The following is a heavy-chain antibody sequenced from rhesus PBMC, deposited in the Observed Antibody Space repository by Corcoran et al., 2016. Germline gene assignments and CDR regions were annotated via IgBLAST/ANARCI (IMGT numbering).Heavy chain of an antibody. D-gene: IGHD3-34*01. CDR3: ARDYWGSLDY. Sequence: QVQLQESGPGQVKPSETLSVTCAVYSGSFTIRHWSWIRQAPGKGLEWIEYIMGSGVSTSYNPTRKARVPLSISASKIQFALKVNSMTAADTAVYYCARDYWGSLDYWGQGALVTVSS. CDR2: IMGSGVST. V-gene: IGHV4-169*02. J-gene: IGHJ4*01. CDR1: SGSFTIRH.